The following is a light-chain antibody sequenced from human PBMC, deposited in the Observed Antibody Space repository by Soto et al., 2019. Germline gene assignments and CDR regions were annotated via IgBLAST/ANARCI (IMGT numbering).Light chain of an antibody. Sequence: DIQMTQSPSSLSASEGDRVTITCQSSHDVSRNLNWFQQKPGEAPQLLIYDASNLERGVPSRFSGSGSGTDFTLTISRQQPEDVATYYCQQYNSMLSFGGGTEVEIK. CDR2: DAS. J-gene: IGKJ4*01. V-gene: IGKV1-33*01. CDR3: QQYNSMLS. CDR1: HDVSRN.